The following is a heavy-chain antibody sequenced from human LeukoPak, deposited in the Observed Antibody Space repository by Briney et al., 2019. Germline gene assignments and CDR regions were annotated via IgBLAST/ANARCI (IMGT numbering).Heavy chain of an antibody. Sequence: SVKVSCKASGGTFSSYAIRWVRQAPGQGLEWMGRIIPILGIANYAQKFQGRVTITADKSTSTAYMELSSLRSEDTAVYYCARAAPTVMSLDYWGQGTLVTVSS. D-gene: IGHD4-17*01. CDR2: IIPILGIA. CDR3: ARAAPTVMSLDY. CDR1: GGTFSSYA. J-gene: IGHJ4*02. V-gene: IGHV1-69*04.